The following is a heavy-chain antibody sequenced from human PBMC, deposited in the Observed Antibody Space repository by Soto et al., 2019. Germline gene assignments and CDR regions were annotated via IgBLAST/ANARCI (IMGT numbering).Heavy chain of an antibody. J-gene: IGHJ4*02. CDR2: IYHTGNT. CDR1: GGSMSSGAYY. D-gene: IGHD3-22*01. V-gene: IGHV4-31*03. CDR3: TSSYSGYLDN. Sequence: KPSETLSLTCSVSGGSMSSGAYYWNWIRQHPVKGLEWIAYIYHTGNTYYNPSLRSRTTISVDTSENQFSLKLTSVTDADTAVYYCTSSYSGYLDNWAQGTLVTVSS.